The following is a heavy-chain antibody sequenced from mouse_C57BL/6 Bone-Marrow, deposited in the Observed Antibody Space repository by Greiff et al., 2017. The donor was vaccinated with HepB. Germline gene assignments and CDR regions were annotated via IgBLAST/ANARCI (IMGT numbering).Heavy chain of an antibody. CDR3: ARSRSSGYVFDY. D-gene: IGHD3-2*02. V-gene: IGHV1-55*01. J-gene: IGHJ2*01. CDR1: GYTFTSYW. CDR2: IYPGSGST. Sequence: VQLKQPGAELVKPGASVKMSCKASGYTFTSYWITWVKQRPGQGLEWIGDIYPGSGSTNYNEKFKSKATLTVDTSSSTAYMQLSSLTSEDSAVYYCARSRSSGYVFDYWGQGTTLTVSS.